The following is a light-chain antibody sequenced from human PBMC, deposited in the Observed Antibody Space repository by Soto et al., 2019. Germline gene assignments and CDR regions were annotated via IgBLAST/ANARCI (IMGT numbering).Light chain of an antibody. Sequence: QSVLTQPASVSGSPGQSITISCTGTSSDVGSYNLVSWYQQHPGKAPKLMIYESSKRPSGVSNRFSGSKSGNTASLTISGLQAEGEADYYCCSYAGSSTYVFGTGTKVTVL. CDR3: CSYAGSSTYV. V-gene: IGLV2-23*01. CDR2: ESS. CDR1: SSDVGSYNL. J-gene: IGLJ1*01.